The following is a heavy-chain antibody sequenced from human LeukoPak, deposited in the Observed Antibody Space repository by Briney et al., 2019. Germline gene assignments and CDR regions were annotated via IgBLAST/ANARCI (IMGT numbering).Heavy chain of an antibody. J-gene: IGHJ4*02. Sequence: GGSLRLSCAPSGFSVSSNYMSWVRQAPGKGLEWVSVIYNDGTTYYADSVKGRFTISRDNSKNTLYLHMNSLRAEDTAVYYCARESVPAVAARRGLNYWGQGTLVAVSS. CDR3: ARESVPAVAARRGLNY. D-gene: IGHD6-6*01. CDR2: IYNDGTT. V-gene: IGHV3-66*01. CDR1: GFSVSSNY.